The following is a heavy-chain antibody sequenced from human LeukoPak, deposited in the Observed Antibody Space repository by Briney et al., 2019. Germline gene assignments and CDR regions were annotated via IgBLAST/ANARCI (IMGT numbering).Heavy chain of an antibody. CDR2: IKSKTDGGTT. D-gene: IGHD1-26*01. V-gene: IGHV3-15*01. J-gene: IGHJ4*02. Sequence: GGSLRLSCAVSGFTFSNYAMSWVRQAPGKGLEWVGRIKSKTDGGTTDYAAPVKGRFTISRDDSKNTLYLQMNSLKTEDTAVYYCTTPDSGSDFDYWGQGTLVTVSS. CDR3: TTPDSGSDFDY. CDR1: GFTFSNYA.